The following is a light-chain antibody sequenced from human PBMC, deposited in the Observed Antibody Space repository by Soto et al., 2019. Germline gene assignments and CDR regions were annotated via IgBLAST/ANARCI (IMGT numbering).Light chain of an antibody. CDR3: QQYYSTPFT. CDR2: WAS. V-gene: IGKV4-1*01. CDR1: QSVLYSSNNKNY. J-gene: IGKJ3*01. Sequence: DIVMTQSPDSLAVSLGERATINCKSSQSVLYSSNNKNYLAWYQQKPGQPPKLLIYWASTRESGVSDRFSGSGSWTDFTLTISSLQAEDVAVYYCQQYYSTPFTFGPGTKVDIK.